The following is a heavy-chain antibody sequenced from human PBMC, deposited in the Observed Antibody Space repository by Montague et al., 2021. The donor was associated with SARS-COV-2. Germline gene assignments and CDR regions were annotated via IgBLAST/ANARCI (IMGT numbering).Heavy chain of an antibody. V-gene: IGHV4-59*01. D-gene: IGHD6-13*01. J-gene: IGHJ3*02. CDR3: ARVGRGSSWYEVAFDI. CDR2: IYNGGST. Sequence: SETLPLTCTVSGGSISRYSWTWIRQPPGKGLEWIGYIYNGGSTNYNPSLTSRVTTSVDTSKNQFSLKLSSVAAADTAVYYCARVGRGSSWYEVAFDIWGQGTMVTVSS. CDR1: GGSISRYS.